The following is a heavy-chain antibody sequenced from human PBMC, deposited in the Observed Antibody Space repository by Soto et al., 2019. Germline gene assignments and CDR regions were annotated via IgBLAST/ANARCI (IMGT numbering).Heavy chain of an antibody. CDR2: ISGDGGAT. Sequence: GGTLRLSCAASGFAFSSYAMSWVRQAPGKGLEWVSIISGDGGATYYADPVKGRFTISRDNSRSTLFLQMNSLGAEDTAVYYCARALGLVVPAASRFFGCWGQGTLVTVS. CDR1: GFAFSSYA. V-gene: IGHV3-23*01. D-gene: IGHD2-2*01. CDR3: ARALGLVVPAASRFFGC. J-gene: IGHJ4*02.